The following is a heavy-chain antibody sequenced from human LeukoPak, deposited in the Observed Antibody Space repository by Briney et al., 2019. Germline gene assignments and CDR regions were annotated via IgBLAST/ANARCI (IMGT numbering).Heavy chain of an antibody. V-gene: IGHV4-39*01. CDR1: GGLIRSSHQY. CDR3: ARIIRTAGYYSNPKSGAFDF. Sequence: KPSETLSLTCDVSGGLIRSSHQYWGWVRQPPGKGLEWIGSVYSSGSAYYNPSLRTRVSISVATSKSQFSLKLTSVTAADTAVYFCARIIRTAGYYSNPKSGAFDFWGQGTPVTVSS. J-gene: IGHJ4*02. D-gene: IGHD3-9*01. CDR2: VYSSGSA.